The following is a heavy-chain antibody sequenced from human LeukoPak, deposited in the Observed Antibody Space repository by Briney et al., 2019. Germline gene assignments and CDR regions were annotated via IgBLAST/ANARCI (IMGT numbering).Heavy chain of an antibody. Sequence: PGGSLRLSCAASGFTFSTFGMSWVRQAPGKGLEWVSTISGSGGSTYYADSMKGRFIISRDNSKNTLYLQMNSLRADDTAVYYCAKRSGDYWGQGTLVTVSS. CDR1: GFTFSTFG. CDR3: AKRSGDY. V-gene: IGHV3-23*01. J-gene: IGHJ4*02. D-gene: IGHD1-26*01. CDR2: ISGSGGST.